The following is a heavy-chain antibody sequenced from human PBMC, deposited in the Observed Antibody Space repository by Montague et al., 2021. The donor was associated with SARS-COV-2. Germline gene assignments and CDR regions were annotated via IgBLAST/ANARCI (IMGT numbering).Heavy chain of an antibody. V-gene: IGHV4-59*01. D-gene: IGHD5-18*01. CDR3: AREYRIELWQTNWYFGL. CDR2: IYHSGNT. Sequence: SETLSLTYTVSGGSISGYYWSWIRQPPGKGLEWIGYIYHSGNTKYNPSLTSRVSISADTSKNQFSLRLSSVTAAATAVYYCAREYRIELWQTNWYFGLWGRGTLVTVSS. CDR1: GGSISGYY. J-gene: IGHJ2*01.